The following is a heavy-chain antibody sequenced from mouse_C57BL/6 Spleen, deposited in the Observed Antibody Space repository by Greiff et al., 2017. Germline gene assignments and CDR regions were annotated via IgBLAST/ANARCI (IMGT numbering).Heavy chain of an antibody. CDR2: INPNNGGT. CDR3: ARMNYYGFDY. V-gene: IGHV1-22*01. CDR1: GYTFTDYN. Sequence: VQLKQSGPELVKPGASVKMSCKASGYTFTDYNMHWVKQSHGKSLEWIGYINPNNGGTSYNQKFKGKATLTVNKSSSTAYMELRSLTSEDSAVYYCARMNYYGFDYWGQGTTLTVSS. D-gene: IGHD2-1*01. J-gene: IGHJ2*01.